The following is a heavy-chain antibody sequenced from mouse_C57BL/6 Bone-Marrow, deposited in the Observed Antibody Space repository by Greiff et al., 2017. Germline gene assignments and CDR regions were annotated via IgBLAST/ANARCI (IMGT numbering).Heavy chain of an antibody. CDR1: GFTFSSYA. Sequence: EVKLQESGGGLVKPGGSLKLSCAASGFTFSSYAMSWVRQTPEKRLEWVATISDGGSYTYYPDNVKGRFTISRDNAKNNLYLQMSHLKSEDTAMYYCARGENSNYVGYWGQGTTLTVSS. J-gene: IGHJ2*01. D-gene: IGHD2-5*01. CDR3: ARGENSNYVGY. CDR2: ISDGGSYT. V-gene: IGHV5-4*03.